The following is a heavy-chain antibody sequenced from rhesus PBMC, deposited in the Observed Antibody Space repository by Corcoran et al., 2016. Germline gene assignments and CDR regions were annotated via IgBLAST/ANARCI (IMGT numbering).Heavy chain of an antibody. CDR1: GFTFSDYY. V-gene: IGHV3-116*02. CDR2: IRNKVNCGTP. J-gene: IGHJ6*01. CDR3: SKKSPGAGFGLDS. Sequence: EVRLVESGGGLVQPGGSLRLSCAASGFTFSDYYISWVRQAPGKGPEWLGLIRNKVNCGTPEYAASVKGRLTISRDDSKSVGSLERNSLKTEDTAVYYCSKKSPGAGFGLDSWGQGVVVTVSS.